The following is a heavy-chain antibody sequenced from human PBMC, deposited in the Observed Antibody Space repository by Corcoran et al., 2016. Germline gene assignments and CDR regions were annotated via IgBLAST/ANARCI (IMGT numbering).Heavy chain of an antibody. CDR2: ISSSSSYI. J-gene: IGHJ4*02. V-gene: IGHV3-21*01. CDR1: GFTFSSYS. Sequence: EVQLVESGGGLVKPGGSLRLSCAASGFTFSSYSMNWVRQAPGKGLEWVSSISSSSSYIYYADSVKGRFTISRDNAKNSLYLQMNSLRAEYTAVYYCARALGSTPAPPDYWGQGTLVTVSS. CDR3: ARALGSTPAPPDY. D-gene: IGHD2-15*01.